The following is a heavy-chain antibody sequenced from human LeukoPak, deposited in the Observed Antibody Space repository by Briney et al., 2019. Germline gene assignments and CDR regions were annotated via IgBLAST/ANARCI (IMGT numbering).Heavy chain of an antibody. CDR3: ARGGGEYSSSDY. CDR2: IYSSGST. Sequence: SETLSLTCTVSGGSINNYYWSWIRQPAGKGLEWIGRIYSSGSTKYNPSLKSQVTMSVDTSKNQFSLKVTSVTAADTAVYYCARGGGEYSSSDYWGQGTLVTVSS. CDR1: GGSINNYY. D-gene: IGHD6-6*01. J-gene: IGHJ4*02. V-gene: IGHV4-4*07.